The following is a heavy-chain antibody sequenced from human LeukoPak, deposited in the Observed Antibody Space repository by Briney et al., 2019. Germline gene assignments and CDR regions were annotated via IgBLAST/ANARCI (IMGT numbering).Heavy chain of an antibody. J-gene: IGHJ4*02. CDR1: GGSISSYY. CDR2: IYYSGST. Sequence: SETLSLTCTVSGGSISSYYWTWIRQPPGKGLEWIGYIYYSGSTNYNPSLKSRVTISVDTSKNQFSLKLSSVTATDTAVYYCARQGRGYGGNSDYWGQGTLVTVSS. V-gene: IGHV4-59*08. CDR3: ARQGRGYGGNSDY. D-gene: IGHD4-23*01.